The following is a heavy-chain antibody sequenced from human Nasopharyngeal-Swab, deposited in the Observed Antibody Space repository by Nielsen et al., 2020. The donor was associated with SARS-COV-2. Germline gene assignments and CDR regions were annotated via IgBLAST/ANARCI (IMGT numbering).Heavy chain of an antibody. Sequence: SETPSLTCTVSGGSISSYYWSWIRQPPGKGLEWIGCVDSSGSTNYKPSLKSRVTISVDTSKNQFSLNLSSVTAADTAVYYCGRGACSITTCYENVDVWGQGTTVTVSS. V-gene: IGHV4-59*13. CDR3: GRGACSITTCYENVDV. CDR1: GGSISSYY. J-gene: IGHJ6*02. CDR2: VDSSGST. D-gene: IGHD2-2*01.